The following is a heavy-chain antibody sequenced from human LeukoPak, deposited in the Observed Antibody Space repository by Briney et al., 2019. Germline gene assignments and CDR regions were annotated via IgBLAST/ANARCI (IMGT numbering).Heavy chain of an antibody. Sequence: PSETLSLTCTVSGDSISTYYWSWIRQPPGKGLEWIGYIYFTGNTNYNPSLKSRVTMPVDTSENHFSLRLTSVTAADTAVYYCARVGGGTFDIWGQGTMVTVSS. CDR1: GDSISTYY. V-gene: IGHV4-59*01. CDR3: ARVGGGTFDI. D-gene: IGHD3-16*01. CDR2: IYFTGNT. J-gene: IGHJ3*02.